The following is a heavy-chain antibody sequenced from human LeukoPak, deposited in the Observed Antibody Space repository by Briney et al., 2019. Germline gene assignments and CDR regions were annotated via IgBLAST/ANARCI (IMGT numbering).Heavy chain of an antibody. CDR1: GNTFAGYY. D-gene: IGHD1-26*01. Sequence: ASVKVSCKASGNTFAGYYVHWVRQAPGQGLAWMGWINTHSGATNYAQKFQGRVTMTTDTSVTTAYMDLDRLESDDAAVYFCARGPIGGLRKGFDLWAQGTLVTVSS. CDR2: INTHSGAT. CDR3: ARGPIGGLRKGFDL. J-gene: IGHJ4*02. V-gene: IGHV1-2*02.